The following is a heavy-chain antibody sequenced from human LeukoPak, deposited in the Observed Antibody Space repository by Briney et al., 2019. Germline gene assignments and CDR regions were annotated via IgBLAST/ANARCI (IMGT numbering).Heavy chain of an antibody. J-gene: IGHJ4*02. Sequence: ASVKVSCKASGYTFTRYDVNWERQATGQWLEWMGWMNPNSGNTGYAQKFQGRVTMTRNTSISTAYMELSSLRSEDTAVYYCARTYYDYVWGSYRPIDYWGQGTLVTVSS. CDR2: MNPNSGNT. CDR3: ARTYYDYVWGSYRPIDY. D-gene: IGHD3-16*02. V-gene: IGHV1-8*01. CDR1: GYTFTRYD.